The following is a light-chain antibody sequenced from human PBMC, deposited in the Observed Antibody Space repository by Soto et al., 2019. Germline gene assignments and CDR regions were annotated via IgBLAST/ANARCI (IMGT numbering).Light chain of an antibody. J-gene: IGLJ1*01. V-gene: IGLV2-14*01. CDR3: SSYTSGIQF. Sequence: QSVLTQPASVSGSPGQSITISCTGTSSDVGNYKYVSWYQQHPGKAPKLLIYEVNNRPSGVSHRFSGSKSGNMASLTISGLQAEDEADYYCSSYTSGIQFFGTGTKVTVL. CDR1: SSDVGNYKY. CDR2: EVN.